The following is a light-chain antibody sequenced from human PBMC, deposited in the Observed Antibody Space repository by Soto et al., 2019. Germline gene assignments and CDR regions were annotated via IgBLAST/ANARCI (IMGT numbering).Light chain of an antibody. J-gene: IGKJ1*01. Sequence: DIQMTQSPATLSASVGDRVTITCRASQSISSWLAWYQQKPGKVPKLLIDDASSLESGVPSRFSGSGSGTDFTLTISSLQPADFATYYCQQYNTYPWTFGQGTKVEIK. CDR3: QQYNTYPWT. CDR1: QSISSW. CDR2: DAS. V-gene: IGKV1-5*01.